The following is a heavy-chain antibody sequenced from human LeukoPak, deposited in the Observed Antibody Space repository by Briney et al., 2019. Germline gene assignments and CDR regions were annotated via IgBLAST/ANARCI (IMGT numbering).Heavy chain of an antibody. CDR2: VSNSGAAT. J-gene: IGHJ4*02. Sequence: GGSLRLSCAASGFTFSLSAMTWVRQPPGKGLEWVATVSNSGAATYYADSVKGRFSISRDNSKNTVSLEMSNLRTDDTAVYYCARAPIAAAGTIFDYWGQGTLVTVSS. CDR1: GFTFSLSA. V-gene: IGHV3-23*01. CDR3: ARAPIAAAGTIFDY. D-gene: IGHD6-13*01.